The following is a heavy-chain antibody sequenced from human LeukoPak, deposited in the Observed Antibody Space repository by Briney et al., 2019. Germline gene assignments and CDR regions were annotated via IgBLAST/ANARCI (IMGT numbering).Heavy chain of an antibody. V-gene: IGHV1-46*01. CDR1: GYTPTSYY. CDR2: INPSGGST. Sequence: ASVTVSCKASGYTPTSYYMHWVRQAPGQGLEWMGRINPSGGSTSYAQKFQGRVTMTRDTSTSTVYMELSSLRSEDTAVYYCATVASGSYSYFDYWCQGTLVTVSS. CDR3: ATVASGSYSYFDY. D-gene: IGHD1-26*01. J-gene: IGHJ4*02.